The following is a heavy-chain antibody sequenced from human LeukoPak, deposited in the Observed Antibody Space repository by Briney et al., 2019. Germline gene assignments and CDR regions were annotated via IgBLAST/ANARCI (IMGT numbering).Heavy chain of an antibody. V-gene: IGHV1-2*02. Sequence: ASVKVSCKASGYTFTGYYMHWVRQAPGQGLEWMGWVNPNSSDTNYAQKFQGRVTLTTDTSISLAYLELSRLRSDDTAVYYCARQKPMAGTGYFDNWGQGTPVTVSS. CDR1: GYTFTGYY. CDR3: ARQKPMAGTGYFDN. J-gene: IGHJ4*02. CDR2: VNPNSSDT. D-gene: IGHD6-19*01.